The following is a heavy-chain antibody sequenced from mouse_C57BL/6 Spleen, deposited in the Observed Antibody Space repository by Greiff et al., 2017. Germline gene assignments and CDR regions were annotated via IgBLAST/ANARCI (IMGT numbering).Heavy chain of an antibody. CDR2: IGPGSGST. CDR1: GYTFTDYY. V-gene: IGHV1-77*01. J-gene: IGHJ1*03. Sequence: VQLQQSGAELVKPGASVKISCKASGYTFTDYYVNWVKQRPGQGLEWIGKIGPGSGSTYYNETFKGKATLTADKSSSTAYMQLRRLTSEDSAVYFCARGGWCNSVYFDVWGTGPTVPVSS. D-gene: IGHD2-1*01. CDR3: ARGGWCNSVYFDV.